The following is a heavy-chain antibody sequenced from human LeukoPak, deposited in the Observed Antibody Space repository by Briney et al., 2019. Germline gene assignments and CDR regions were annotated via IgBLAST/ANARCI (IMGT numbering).Heavy chain of an antibody. D-gene: IGHD3-22*01. CDR3: ARDPSGDSSGYYHGNFDY. V-gene: IGHV1-46*01. CDR1: GYTFTSYY. J-gene: IGHJ4*02. Sequence: ASVKVSCKASGYTFTSYYMRWVRQAPGQGLEWMGIINPSGGSTSYAQKFQGRVTMTRDMSTSTVYMELSSLRSEDTAVYYCARDPSGDSSGYYHGNFDYWGQGTLVTVSS. CDR2: INPSGGST.